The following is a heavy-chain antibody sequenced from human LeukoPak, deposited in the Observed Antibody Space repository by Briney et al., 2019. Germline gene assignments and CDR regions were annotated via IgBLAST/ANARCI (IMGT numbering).Heavy chain of an antibody. D-gene: IGHD3-9*01. Sequence: SETLSLTCSVYGGSFSGYYWSWIRQPPGKGLEWIGYIDPSGSASYNPSLKSRVTIFVDTSENLFSLILTSVSASDTAIYYCARDHWLFSSKTWYYYGMDVWGQGTTVTVSS. J-gene: IGHJ6*02. CDR1: GGSFSGYY. CDR2: IDPSGSA. CDR3: ARDHWLFSSKTWYYYGMDV. V-gene: IGHV4-34*11.